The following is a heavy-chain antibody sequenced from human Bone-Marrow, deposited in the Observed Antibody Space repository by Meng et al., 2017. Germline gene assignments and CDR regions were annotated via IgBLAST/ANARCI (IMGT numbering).Heavy chain of an antibody. CDR3: ARVIYRPSGHNYFDP. Sequence: QVQPQEPGPGLVKPSGTLSLTCAVSGGSISSPNWWSWVRQPPGRGLEWIGEIYHSGSTTYNPSLLSRVTISVDKSKNQFSLKLSSVTAADTAIYYCARVIYRPSGHNYFDPWGQGTLVTVSS. CDR1: GGSISSPNW. D-gene: IGHD1-26*01. J-gene: IGHJ5*02. V-gene: IGHV4-4*02. CDR2: IYHSGST.